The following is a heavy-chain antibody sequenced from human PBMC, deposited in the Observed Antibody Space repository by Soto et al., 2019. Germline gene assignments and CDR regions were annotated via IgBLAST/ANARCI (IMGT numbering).Heavy chain of an antibody. CDR2: INPSGGST. CDR1: GYTFTSYY. D-gene: IGHD3-22*01. CDR3: ATVGPDYYDTRGGALDY. J-gene: IGHJ4*02. Sequence: ASVKVSCKASGYTFTSYYMHWVRQAPGQGLEWMGIINPSGGSTSYAQKFQGRVTMTRDTSTSTVYMELSSLRSEDTAVYYCATVGPDYYDTRGGALDYWGQGTLVTVSS. V-gene: IGHV1-46*01.